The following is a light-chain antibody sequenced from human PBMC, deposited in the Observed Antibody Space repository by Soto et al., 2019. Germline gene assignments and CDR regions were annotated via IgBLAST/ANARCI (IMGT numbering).Light chain of an antibody. CDR3: HKSYGTLYT. J-gene: IGKJ2*01. CDR2: AAS. V-gene: IGKV1-39*01. Sequence: DIQMTQSPSSLSASVGDRVTITCRASQSISSYLNWYQQKPGKAPKLLIYAASSLQSGVPSRFSGSGSGTDFPLTISRMRPEAFATYYSHKSYGTLYTYVKGIKLEIK. CDR1: QSISSY.